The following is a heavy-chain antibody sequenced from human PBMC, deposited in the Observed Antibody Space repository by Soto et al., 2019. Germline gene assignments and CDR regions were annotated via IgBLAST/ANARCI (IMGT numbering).Heavy chain of an antibody. V-gene: IGHV4-39*01. CDR3: ARLHNVYTHT. CDR2: IYYSGST. CDR1: GGSISSSSYY. J-gene: IGHJ5*02. Sequence: SETLSLTCTVSGGSISSSSYYWGWIRQPPGKGLEWIGSIYYSGSTYYNPSLKSRVTISVDTSKNQFSLKLSSVTAADTAVYYCARLHNVYTHTWGQGTLVTVSS. D-gene: IGHD1-20*01.